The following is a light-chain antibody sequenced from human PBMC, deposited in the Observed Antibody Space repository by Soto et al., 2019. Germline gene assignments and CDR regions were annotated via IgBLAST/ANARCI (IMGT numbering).Light chain of an antibody. CDR3: QQYGSSPPIT. Sequence: EIVFAPSSATLSLSPGERATPSCRALQSVSSSYLAWYQQKPGQAPRLLIYGASSRATGIPDRFSGSGSGTDFTLTISRLEPEDFAVYYCQQYGSSPPITFGQGRRPEIK. CDR1: QSVSSSY. CDR2: GAS. J-gene: IGKJ5*01. V-gene: IGKV3-20*01.